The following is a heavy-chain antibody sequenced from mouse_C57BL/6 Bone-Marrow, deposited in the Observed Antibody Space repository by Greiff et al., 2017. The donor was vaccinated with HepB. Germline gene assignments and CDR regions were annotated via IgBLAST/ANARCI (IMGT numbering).Heavy chain of an antibody. CDR3: ARSLLYYFDY. D-gene: IGHD1-2*01. CDR2: IYPSDSET. V-gene: IGHV1-61*01. Sequence: VQLQQPGAELVRPGSSVKLSCKASGYTFTSYWMDWVKQRPGQGLEWIGNIYPSDSETHYNQKFKDKATLTVDKSSSTAYMQLSSLTSEDSAVYYCARSLLYYFDYWGQGTTLTVSS. J-gene: IGHJ2*01. CDR1: GYTFTSYW.